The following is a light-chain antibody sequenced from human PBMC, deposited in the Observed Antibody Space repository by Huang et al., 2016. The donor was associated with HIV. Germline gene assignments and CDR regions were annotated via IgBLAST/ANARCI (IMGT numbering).Light chain of an antibody. CDR2: GAS. CDR1: QSVSSS. J-gene: IGKJ2*01. Sequence: EIVMTKSPATLSVSPGERATLSCRVSQSVSSSLAWFQQKRGQAPRLRIYGASMRANGIPARFSGSGSGTEFTLTITSLQSEDFAVYYCQQYYNWPRTFGQGTKLEIK. V-gene: IGKV3D-15*01. CDR3: QQYYNWPRT.